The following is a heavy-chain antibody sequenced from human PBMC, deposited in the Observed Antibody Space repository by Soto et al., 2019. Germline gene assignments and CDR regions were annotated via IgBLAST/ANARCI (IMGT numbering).Heavy chain of an antibody. V-gene: IGHV1-69*02. J-gene: IGHJ5*02. CDR2: IIPILGIA. Sequence: QVQLVQSGAEVKKPGSSVKVSCKASGGTFSSYTIRWVRQAPGQGLEWMGRIIPILGIANYAQKFQGRVTITADKSTSTAYMELSSLRSEDTAVYYCARDYHYYDSSGYYLPNWFDPWGQGTLVTVSS. D-gene: IGHD3-22*01. CDR1: GGTFSSYT. CDR3: ARDYHYYDSSGYYLPNWFDP.